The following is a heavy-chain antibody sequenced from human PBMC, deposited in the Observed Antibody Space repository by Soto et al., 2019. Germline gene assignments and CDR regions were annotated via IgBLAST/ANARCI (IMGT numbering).Heavy chain of an antibody. Sequence: SETLSLTCPVSGGSMSSYYWSWIRQPPGKGLEWIGYIYYSGSTNYNPSLKSRVTISVDTSKNQFSLKLSSVTAADTAVYYCARDSGITMVRGHFDYWGQGTLVLVS. V-gene: IGHV4-59*01. J-gene: IGHJ4*02. CDR1: GGSMSSYY. CDR3: ARDSGITMVRGHFDY. D-gene: IGHD3-10*01. CDR2: IYYSGST.